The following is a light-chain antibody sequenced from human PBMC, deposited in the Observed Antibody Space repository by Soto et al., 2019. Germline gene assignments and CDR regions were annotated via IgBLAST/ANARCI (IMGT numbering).Light chain of an antibody. Sequence: EIVLTQSPVTLSLSPGERVTLSCRASQSVGTFLAWYRQKPGQAPRLLIYDSSNRATGIPARFSGGGSGTDFTLTISSLEPDDFATYSCQQYNSYSKTFGQGTKVEI. CDR1: QSVGTF. V-gene: IGKV3-11*01. J-gene: IGKJ1*01. CDR3: QQYNSYSKT. CDR2: DSS.